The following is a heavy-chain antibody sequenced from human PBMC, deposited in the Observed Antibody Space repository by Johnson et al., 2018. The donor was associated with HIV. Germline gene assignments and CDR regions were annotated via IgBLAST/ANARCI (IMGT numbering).Heavy chain of an antibody. CDR1: GFTFDDYA. D-gene: IGHD3-16*01. Sequence: VESGGGVERPGGSLRLSCAASGFTFDDYAMHWVRQTPGKGLEWVSGISWDSGTIDYADSVKGRFTISRDNAKNSLYLQMNSLRAEDTALYYCAKDASTLGGDAFDIWGQGTMVTV. CDR2: ISWDSGTI. J-gene: IGHJ3*02. V-gene: IGHV3-9*01. CDR3: AKDASTLGGDAFDI.